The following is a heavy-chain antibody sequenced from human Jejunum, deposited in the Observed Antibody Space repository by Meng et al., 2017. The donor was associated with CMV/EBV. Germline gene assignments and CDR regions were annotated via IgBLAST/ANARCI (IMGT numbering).Heavy chain of an antibody. CDR3: ARGESRGYYYFDY. Sequence: APLQESGPGLVRPSATLSLTCTVSGDSISNYFWSWIRQPAGKKLEWIGRFSPGGNINYIPSLKGRLTMSVDTSNNQIFLNVTSVTAADTALYYCARGESRGYYYFDYWGQGILVTVSS. V-gene: IGHV4-4*07. CDR2: FSPGGNI. D-gene: IGHD3-22*01. CDR1: GDSISNYF. J-gene: IGHJ4*02.